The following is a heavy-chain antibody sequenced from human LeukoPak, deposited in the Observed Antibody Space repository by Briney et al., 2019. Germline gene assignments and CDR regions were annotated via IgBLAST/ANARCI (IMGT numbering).Heavy chain of an antibody. CDR1: GGTFSSYA. J-gene: IGHJ5*02. CDR2: INPSGGRA. D-gene: IGHD6-19*01. V-gene: IGHV1-46*01. Sequence: ASGKVSGKASGGTFSSYAISWVRQAPGQGREGMGVINPSGGRASYAQKFQGRVTMTRDTSTSTVYMGLSSLKSEDTAIYYCASKDSSGWYEEAWGQGTLVTVSS. CDR3: ASKDSSGWYEEA.